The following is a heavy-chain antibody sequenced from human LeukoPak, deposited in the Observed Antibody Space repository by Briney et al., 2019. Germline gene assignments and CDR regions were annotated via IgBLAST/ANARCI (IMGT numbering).Heavy chain of an antibody. CDR1: GYTFTGYY. V-gene: IGHV1-2*02. Sequence: ASVKVSCKASGYTFTGYYMHWVRQAPGQGLEWMGWINPNSDDTNYAQKFQGRVTMTRDTSISTAYMELSRLRSDDTAVYYCARDPINYYDSSGYDWGQGTLVTVSS. J-gene: IGHJ4*02. CDR2: INPNSDDT. D-gene: IGHD3-22*01. CDR3: ARDPINYYDSSGYD.